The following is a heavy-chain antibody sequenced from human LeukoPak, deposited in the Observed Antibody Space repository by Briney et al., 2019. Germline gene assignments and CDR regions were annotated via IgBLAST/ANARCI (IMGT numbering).Heavy chain of an antibody. Sequence: PSETLSLTCTVSGGSISSYYWSWIRQPPGRGLEWIGYISNSGSTNYNPSLKSRVTISVDKSKNQFSLKLSSVTAADTAVYCCATCTTSCYGSFHIWGQGTMVTVSS. CDR1: GGSISSYY. V-gene: IGHV4-59*03. D-gene: IGHD2-2*01. J-gene: IGHJ3*02. CDR3: ATCTTSCYGSFHI. CDR2: ISNSGST.